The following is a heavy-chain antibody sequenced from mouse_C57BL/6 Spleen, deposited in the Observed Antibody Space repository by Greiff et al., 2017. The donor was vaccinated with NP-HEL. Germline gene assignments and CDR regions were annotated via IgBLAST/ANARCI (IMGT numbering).Heavy chain of an antibody. D-gene: IGHD4-1*01. Sequence: QVQLQQPGAELVKPGASVKLSCKASGYTFTSYWMHWVKQRPGRGLEWIGRIDPNSGGTKYNEKFKSKATLTVDKPSSTAYMQLSSLTSEDSAVYYCARVGSLTGNYAMDYWGQGTSVTVSS. V-gene: IGHV1-72*01. CDR3: ARVGSLTGNYAMDY. J-gene: IGHJ4*01. CDR2: IDPNSGGT. CDR1: GYTFTSYW.